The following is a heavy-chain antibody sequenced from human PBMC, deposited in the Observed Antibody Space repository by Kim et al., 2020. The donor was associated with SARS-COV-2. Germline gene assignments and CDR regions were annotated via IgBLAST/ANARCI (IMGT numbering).Heavy chain of an antibody. CDR2: VSQRGNN. CDR1: GDSISHSF. CDR3: VRRVTMGWTTSPDPSNW. Sequence: SETLSLTCSVSGDSISHSFWNWIRQSPGKGLEWIGHVSQRGNNVYNPSLESRVSMFIDTSKNQFSLKLASVTAADTAIYYCVRRVTMGWTTSPDPSNW. V-gene: IGHV4-59*12. D-gene: IGHD3-10*01. J-gene: IGHJ5*01.